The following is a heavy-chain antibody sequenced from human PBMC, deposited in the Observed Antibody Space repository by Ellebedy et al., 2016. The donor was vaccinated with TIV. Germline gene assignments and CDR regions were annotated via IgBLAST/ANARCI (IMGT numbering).Heavy chain of an antibody. CDR1: GGSISSGDYY. CDR2: IYYSGST. CDR3: ARDSEFTIAYYDRGFDP. J-gene: IGHJ5*02. V-gene: IGHV4-30-4*01. D-gene: IGHD3-9*01. Sequence: SETLSLTXTVSGGSISSGDYYWSWIRQPPGKGLEWIGYIYYSGSTYYNPSLKSRVTISVDTSKNQFSLKLSSVTAADTAVYYCARDSEFTIAYYDRGFDPWGQGTLVTVSS.